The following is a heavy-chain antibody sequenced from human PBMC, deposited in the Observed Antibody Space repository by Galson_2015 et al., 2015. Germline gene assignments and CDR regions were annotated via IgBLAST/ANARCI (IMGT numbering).Heavy chain of an antibody. CDR2: IYYSGST. CDR1: GGSISSGGYY. CDR3: ARDSVTGTTPGAFDI. V-gene: IGHV4-31*03. Sequence: TLSLTCTVSGGSISSGGYYWSWIRQHPGKGLEWIGYIYYSGSTYYNPSLKSRVTISVDTSKNQFSLKLSSVTAADTAVYYCARDSVTGTTPGAFDIWGQGTMVTVSS. J-gene: IGHJ3*02. D-gene: IGHD1-7*01.